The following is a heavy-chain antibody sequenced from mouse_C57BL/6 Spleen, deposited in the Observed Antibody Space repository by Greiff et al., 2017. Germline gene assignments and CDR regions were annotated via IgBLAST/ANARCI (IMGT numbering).Heavy chain of an antibody. CDR2: INYDGSST. CDR3: ARGDGNYDAMDY. D-gene: IGHD2-1*01. V-gene: IGHV5-16*01. J-gene: IGHJ4*01. CDR1: GFTFSDYY. Sequence: EVKLVESEGGLVQPGSSMKLSCTASGFTFSDYYMAWVRQVPEKGLEWVANINYDGSSTYYLDSLKSRFIISRDNAKNILYLQMSSLKSEDTATYYCARGDGNYDAMDYWGQGTSVTVSS.